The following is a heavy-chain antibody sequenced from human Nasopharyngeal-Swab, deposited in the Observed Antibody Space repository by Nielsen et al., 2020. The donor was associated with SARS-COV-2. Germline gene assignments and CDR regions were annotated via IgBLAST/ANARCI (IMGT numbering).Heavy chain of an antibody. J-gene: IGHJ6*03. CDR1: GYAFTCYE. D-gene: IGHD3-22*01. CDR3: ARGRKITMIVVVIPTHYYYMDV. Sequence: ASVDVSCKASGYAFTCYEINWVRQATGHGSAWMGWMYPNSGNSGYAQKFQGRVTMTRNTSISTAYMELSSLRSEDPAVYYCARGRKITMIVVVIPTHYYYMDVWGKGTTVTVSS. CDR2: MYPNSGNS. V-gene: IGHV1-8*01.